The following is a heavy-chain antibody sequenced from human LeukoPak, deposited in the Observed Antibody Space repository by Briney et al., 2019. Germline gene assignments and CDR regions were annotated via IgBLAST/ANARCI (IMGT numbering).Heavy chain of an antibody. Sequence: GASVKVSCKVSGYTLTELSMHWVRQAPGKGLEWMGGFDPEDGETIYAQKFQGRVTMTEDTSTDTAYVELSSLRSEDTAVYYCATSVAGTRGYYYFDYWGQGTLVTVSS. J-gene: IGHJ4*02. CDR1: GYTLTELS. CDR3: ATSVAGTRGYYYFDY. CDR2: FDPEDGET. D-gene: IGHD6-19*01. V-gene: IGHV1-24*01.